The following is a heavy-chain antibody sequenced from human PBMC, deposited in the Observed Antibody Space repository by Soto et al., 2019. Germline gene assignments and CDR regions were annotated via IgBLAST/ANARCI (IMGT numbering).Heavy chain of an antibody. CDR1: GYTFTSYA. CDR3: ARLGSNGLDY. J-gene: IGHJ4*02. V-gene: IGHV1-3*01. Sequence: ASVKVSCKASGYTFTSYAMRWVRQAPGQRLEWKGWINASNGNTKYSQKFQGRVTITRDTSASTAYMALSRLRSEDTAVYFCARLGSNGLDYWGQGTLVTVSS. CDR2: INASNGNT. D-gene: IGHD6-13*01.